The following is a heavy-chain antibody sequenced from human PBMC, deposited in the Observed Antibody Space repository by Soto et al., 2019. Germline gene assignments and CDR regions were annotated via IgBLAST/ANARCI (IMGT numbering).Heavy chain of an antibody. CDR1: GFTFSSYD. D-gene: IGHD6-19*01. V-gene: IGHV3-13*05. Sequence: EVQLVESGGGLVQPGGSLRRSCAASGFTFSSYDMHWVRQATGKGLEWVSAIGTAGDPYYPGSVKGRFTISRENAKNSLYLQMHSLRVGDTALYYCARAQYSSGWYFDYWGQVTLVTVSS. CDR3: ARAQYSSGWYFDY. J-gene: IGHJ4*02. CDR2: IGTAGDP.